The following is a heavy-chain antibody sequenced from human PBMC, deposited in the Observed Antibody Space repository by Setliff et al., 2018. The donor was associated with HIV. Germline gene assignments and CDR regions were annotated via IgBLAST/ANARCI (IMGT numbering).Heavy chain of an antibody. D-gene: IGHD3-22*01. Sequence: PSETLSLTCTVSGGSVTNTKSYWGWIRQPPGKGLEWIASISHSGSTYYNPSLNSRVTISLDTSKNQFSLKLSSVTAADAAVYYCASRVYYNDSSGYLREEGFDPWGQGTLVTVSS. CDR2: ISHSGST. CDR3: ASRVYYNDSSGYLREEGFDP. V-gene: IGHV4-39*01. CDR1: GGSVTNTKSY. J-gene: IGHJ5*02.